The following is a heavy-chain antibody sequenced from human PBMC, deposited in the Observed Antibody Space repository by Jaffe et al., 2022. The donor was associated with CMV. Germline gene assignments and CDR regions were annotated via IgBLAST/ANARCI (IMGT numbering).Heavy chain of an antibody. J-gene: IGHJ6*02. D-gene: IGHD6-6*01. Sequence: QVQLQQWGAGLLKPSETLSLTCAVYGGSFSGYYWSWIRQPPGKGLEWIGEINHSGSTNYNPSLKSRVTISVDTSKNQFSLKLSSVTAADTAVYYCARVGALYFPSSSFISYYYYYGMDVWGQGTTVTVSS. CDR3: ARVGALYFPSSSFISYYYYYGMDV. CDR2: INHSGST. CDR1: GGSFSGYY. V-gene: IGHV4-34*01.